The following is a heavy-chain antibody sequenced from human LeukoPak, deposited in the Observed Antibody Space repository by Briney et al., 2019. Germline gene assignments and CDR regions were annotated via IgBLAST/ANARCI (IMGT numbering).Heavy chain of an antibody. Sequence: GGSLRLSCAASGFTVSSNYMSWVRQAPGKGLEWVSVIYSGGSTYYADSVKGRFTISRDNSKNTLYLQMNSLRAEDTAVYYCAKGPDDFWSGYYMDVWGKGTTVTVSS. D-gene: IGHD3-3*01. J-gene: IGHJ6*03. CDR2: IYSGGST. CDR1: GFTVSSNY. CDR3: AKGPDDFWSGYYMDV. V-gene: IGHV3-66*01.